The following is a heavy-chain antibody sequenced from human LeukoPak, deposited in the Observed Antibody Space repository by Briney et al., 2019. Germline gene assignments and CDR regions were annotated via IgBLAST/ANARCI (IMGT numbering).Heavy chain of an antibody. CDR1: GYTFTGYY. CDR3: ALGAAATPSAFDI. D-gene: IGHD6-13*01. CDR2: INPNSGGT. J-gene: IGHJ3*02. V-gene: IGHV1-2*02. Sequence: GASVKVSCKASGYTFTGYYMHWVRQAPGQGLEWMGWINPNSGGTNYAQKFQGRVTMTRDTSISTAYMELSRLRSDDTAVYYCALGAAATPSAFDIWGQGTMVTVSS.